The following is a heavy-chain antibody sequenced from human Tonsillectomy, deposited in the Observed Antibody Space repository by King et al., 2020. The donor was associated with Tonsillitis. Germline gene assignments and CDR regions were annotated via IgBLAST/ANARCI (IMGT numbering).Heavy chain of an antibody. D-gene: IGHD6-13*01. CDR3: ARGAAAAGTFAMDV. Sequence: VQLVESGGGLVKPGGSLRLSCAASGFTFSTYGMNWVRQAPGKGLEWVSCITSSSHYIYYGASVKGRFTISRDNAKNSLLLQMNSLRAEDTAVYYCARGAAAAGTFAMDVWGQGTTVTVSS. J-gene: IGHJ6*02. CDR1: GFTFSTYG. CDR2: ITSSSHYI. V-gene: IGHV3-21*04.